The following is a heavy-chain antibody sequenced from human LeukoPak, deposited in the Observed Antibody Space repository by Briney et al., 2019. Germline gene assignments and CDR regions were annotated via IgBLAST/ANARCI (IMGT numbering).Heavy chain of an antibody. CDR2: IKSKSDGGTA. CDR1: GLTFTNAW. J-gene: IGHJ4*02. Sequence: KPGGSLRLSCAASGLTFTNAWMSWVRQAPGKGLEWVGRIKSKSDGGTADYAAPVNGRFAISRDDSKQMLHLQMDSLKTEDTAVYYCATVGYDFWSGYHEEGPDYWGQGTLVTVSS. CDR3: ATVGYDFWSGYHEEGPDY. D-gene: IGHD3-3*01. V-gene: IGHV3-15*01.